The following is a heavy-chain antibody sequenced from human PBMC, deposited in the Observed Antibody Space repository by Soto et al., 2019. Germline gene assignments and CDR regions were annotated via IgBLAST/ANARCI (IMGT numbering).Heavy chain of an antibody. CDR3: ARARGRENWNYEAGSPKEQYYMDV. CDR2: IYYSGST. J-gene: IGHJ6*03. D-gene: IGHD1-7*01. V-gene: IGHV4-39*01. CDR1: GGSISSSSYY. Sequence: SETLSLTCTVSGGSISSSSYYWGWIRQPPGKGLEWIGSIYYSGSTYYNPSLKSRVTISVDTSKNQFSLKLSSVTAADTAVYYCARARGRENWNYEAGSPKEQYYMDVWGKGTKVTVSS.